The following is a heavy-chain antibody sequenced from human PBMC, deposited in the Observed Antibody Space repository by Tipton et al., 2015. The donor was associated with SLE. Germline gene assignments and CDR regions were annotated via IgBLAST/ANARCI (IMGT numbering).Heavy chain of an antibody. CDR1: GGSISTYY. CDR3: TRGYTYGYGFSDN. J-gene: IGHJ4*02. D-gene: IGHD5-18*01. Sequence: TLSLTCTVSGGSISTYYWNWIRQPPGKGLEWIGYVYYRGSTNYNPSLKSRVSISVDTSKNQFSLKLSSVTAADTAVYYCTRGYTYGYGFSDNWGRGTLVTVSS. V-gene: IGHV4-59*01. CDR2: VYYRGST.